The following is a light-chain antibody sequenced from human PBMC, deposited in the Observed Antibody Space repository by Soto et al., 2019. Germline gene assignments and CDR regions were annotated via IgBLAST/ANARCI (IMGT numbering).Light chain of an antibody. CDR2: GAS. V-gene: IGKV3-20*01. CDR3: HHYGGSLYT. Sequence: LTQSPSFLSASVGDRVTITCRASQGISNYLAWYQQKPGQAPRLLIYGASNRATGVPDRFSGTGSGTDFTLTISRLAPEDFAVYYCHHYGGSLYTFGQGTKLEIK. CDR1: QGISNY. J-gene: IGKJ2*01.